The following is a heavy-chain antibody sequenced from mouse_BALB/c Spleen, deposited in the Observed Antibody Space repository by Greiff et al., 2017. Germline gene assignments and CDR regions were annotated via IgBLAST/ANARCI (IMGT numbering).Heavy chain of an antibody. Sequence: EVQLQQSGTVLARPGASVKMSCKASGYTFTSYWMHWVKQRPGQGLEWIGAIYPGNSDTSYNQKFKGKAKLTAVTSTSTAYMELSSLTNEDSAVYYCTRDDGYPAGFAYWGQGTLVTVSA. D-gene: IGHD2-3*01. CDR3: TRDDGYPAGFAY. CDR2: IYPGNSDT. CDR1: GYTFTSYW. J-gene: IGHJ3*01. V-gene: IGHV1-5*01.